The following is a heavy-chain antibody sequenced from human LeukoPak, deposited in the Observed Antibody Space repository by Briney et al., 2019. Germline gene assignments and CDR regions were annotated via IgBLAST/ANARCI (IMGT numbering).Heavy chain of an antibody. Sequence: GGSLRLSCAASGFTFSSYVMHWVRQAPGKGLEWVAVISYDGSNKYYADSVKGRFTISRDNSKNTLYLQMNSLRAEDTAVYYCARGQMATMLAVDYWGQGTLVTVSS. CDR2: ISYDGSNK. CDR1: GFTFSSYV. CDR3: ARGQMATMLAVDY. D-gene: IGHD5-24*01. V-gene: IGHV3-30-3*01. J-gene: IGHJ4*02.